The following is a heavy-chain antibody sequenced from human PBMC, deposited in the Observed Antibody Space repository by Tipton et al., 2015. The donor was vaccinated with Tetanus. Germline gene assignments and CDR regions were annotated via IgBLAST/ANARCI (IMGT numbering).Heavy chain of an antibody. D-gene: IGHD6-13*01. Sequence: TLSLICTVSGDSISSGPYSWSWLRQHPGKGLELIGYIYYSGTSYISPSLTRRVSIAVDTSRNQFSLNLTSATVADSAVYFCAGVTAQRTELYFDHWGQGTLVTVSS. CDR3: AGVTAQRTELYFDH. J-gene: IGHJ4*02. V-gene: IGHV4-31*03. CDR1: GDSISSGPYS. CDR2: IYYSGTS.